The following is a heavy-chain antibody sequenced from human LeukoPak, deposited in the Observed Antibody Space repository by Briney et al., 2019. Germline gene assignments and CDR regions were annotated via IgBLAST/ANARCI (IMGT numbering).Heavy chain of an antibody. J-gene: IGHJ4*02. Sequence: GGSLRLSCAASGFIFSYYGMHWVRQAPGKGLEWVAVIWYDGSNRYYVDSLKGRFTISRDNSKNTLYLQMNSLTADDTAVYYCARDPLGVLSYFDYWGQGTLVTVSS. D-gene: IGHD3-16*01. CDR2: IWYDGSNR. CDR1: GFIFSYYG. V-gene: IGHV3-33*01. CDR3: ARDPLGVLSYFDY.